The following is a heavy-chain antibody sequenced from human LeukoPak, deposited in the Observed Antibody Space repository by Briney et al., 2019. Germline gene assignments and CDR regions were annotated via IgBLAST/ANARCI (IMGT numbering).Heavy chain of an antibody. Sequence: SETLSLTCAVYGGSFSGYYWSWIRQPPGKGLEWIGEINHSGGTNYNPSLKSRVTISVDTSKNQFSLKLSSVTAADTAVYYCARFMVRGVKLRAFDIWGQGTMVTVSS. CDR1: GGSFSGYY. J-gene: IGHJ3*02. V-gene: IGHV4-34*01. D-gene: IGHD3-10*01. CDR2: INHSGGT. CDR3: ARFMVRGVKLRAFDI.